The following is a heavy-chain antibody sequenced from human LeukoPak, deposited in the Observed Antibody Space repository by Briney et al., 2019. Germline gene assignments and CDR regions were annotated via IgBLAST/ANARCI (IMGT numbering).Heavy chain of an antibody. CDR2: INPDSGAT. CDR3: ARDAVAEWAEYYFDY. Sequence: ASVKVSCKASGYTFTGHYMHSVRQAPGQGLEWMGRINPDSGATVYAQKFQGRVTMTRDTSISTAYMALSRLTSDDTAVYFCARDAVAEWAEYYFDYWGQGTLVTVSS. J-gene: IGHJ4*02. D-gene: IGHD6-19*01. CDR1: GYTFTGHY. V-gene: IGHV1-2*06.